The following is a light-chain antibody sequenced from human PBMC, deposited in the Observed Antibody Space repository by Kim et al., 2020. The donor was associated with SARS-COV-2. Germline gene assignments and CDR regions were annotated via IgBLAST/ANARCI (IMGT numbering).Light chain of an antibody. V-gene: IGLV3-21*04. Sequence: APGETARRTCGGNNIETKSVHWYQQKPGQAPILVIYFDSDRPSGIPERFSGSNSGNTATLTISRVEAADEADYYCQVWDGSSDHVVFGGGTQLTVL. J-gene: IGLJ2*01. CDR3: QVWDGSSDHVV. CDR2: FDS. CDR1: NIETKS.